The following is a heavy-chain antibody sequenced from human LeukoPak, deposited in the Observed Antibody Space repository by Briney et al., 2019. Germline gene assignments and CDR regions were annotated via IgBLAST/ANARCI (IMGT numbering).Heavy chain of an antibody. CDR2: IYTSGST. J-gene: IGHJ3*02. CDR3: ARDQVACSSTSCFPDAFDI. D-gene: IGHD2-2*01. CDR1: GGSISSYY. V-gene: IGHV4-4*07. Sequence: SETLSLTCTVSGGSISSYYWSWIRQPAGKGLGWIGRIYTSGSTNYNPSLKSRVTMSVDTSKNQFSLKLSSVTAADTAVYYCARDQVACSSTSCFPDAFDIWGQGTMVTVSS.